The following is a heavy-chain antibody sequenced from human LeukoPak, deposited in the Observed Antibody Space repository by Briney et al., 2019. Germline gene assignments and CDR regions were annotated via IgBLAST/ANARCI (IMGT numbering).Heavy chain of an antibody. CDR2: ISSSSSTI. V-gene: IGHV3-48*01. J-gene: IGHJ6*03. CDR3: ARVTYDFWSSPTYYMDV. D-gene: IGHD3-3*01. Sequence: GGSLRFSCAASRFTFISYSMNWVRHAPGKELEGVSYISSSSSTIYYADSVKGRFTISRDNAKNSLYLQMNSLRAEDTAVYYCARVTYDFWSSPTYYMDVWGRGTTVTVSS. CDR1: RFTFISYS.